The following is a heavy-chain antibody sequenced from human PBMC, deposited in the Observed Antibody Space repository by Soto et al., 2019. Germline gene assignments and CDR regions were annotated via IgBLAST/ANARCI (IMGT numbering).Heavy chain of an antibody. V-gene: IGHV3-23*01. D-gene: IGHD3-10*01. J-gene: IGHJ4*02. CDR1: GFTFSSYA. Sequence: ESGGGLVQPGGSLRLSCAASGFTFSSYAMNWVRQAPGKGLEWVSAISGSGGSTYYADSVKGRFTISRDNSKNTLYLQMNSLRAEDTAVYYRAKARATYYYGSGPFDYWGQGTLVTVSS. CDR3: AKARATYYYGSGPFDY. CDR2: ISGSGGST.